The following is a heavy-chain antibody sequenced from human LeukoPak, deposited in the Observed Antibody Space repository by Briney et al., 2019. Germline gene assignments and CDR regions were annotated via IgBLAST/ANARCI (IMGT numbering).Heavy chain of an antibody. J-gene: IGHJ4*02. V-gene: IGHV3-53*01. D-gene: IGHD3-22*01. Sequence: GGSLRLSCAASGFTVSSNYMSWVRQAPGKGLEWVSVIYSGGSTYYADSVKGRFTISRDNSKNTLYLQMNSLRAEDTAVYYCAKASPTMIVVVTEFDYWGQGTLVTVSS. CDR3: AKASPTMIVVVTEFDY. CDR2: IYSGGST. CDR1: GFTVSSNY.